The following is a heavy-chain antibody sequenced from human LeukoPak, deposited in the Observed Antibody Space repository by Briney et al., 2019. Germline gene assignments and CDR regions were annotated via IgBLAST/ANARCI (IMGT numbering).Heavy chain of an antibody. J-gene: IGHJ4*02. Sequence: SETLSLTCAVYGGSFSGYYWSWIRQPPGKGLEWIGEINHSGSTNYNPSLKSRVTISVDTSKNQFSLKLSSVTAADTAVYYCAREAVVAGKYYFDYWGQGTLVTVSS. CDR1: GGSFSGYY. CDR3: AREAVVAGKYYFDY. V-gene: IGHV4-34*01. D-gene: IGHD6-19*01. CDR2: INHSGST.